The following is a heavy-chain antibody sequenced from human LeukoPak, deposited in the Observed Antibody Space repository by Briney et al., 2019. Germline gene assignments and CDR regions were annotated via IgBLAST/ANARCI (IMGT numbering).Heavy chain of an antibody. J-gene: IGHJ4*02. CDR3: ARASGDCSSTSCRRPFDY. CDR1: GFTFSSYS. V-gene: IGHV3-48*04. Sequence: PGGSLRLSCAASGFTFSSYSMNWVRQAPGKGLEWVSYVSSSSSTIYHADSVKGRFTISRDNAKNSLYLQMNSLRAEDTAVYYCARASGDCSSTSCRRPFDYWGQGTLVTASS. CDR2: VSSSSSTI. D-gene: IGHD2-2*01.